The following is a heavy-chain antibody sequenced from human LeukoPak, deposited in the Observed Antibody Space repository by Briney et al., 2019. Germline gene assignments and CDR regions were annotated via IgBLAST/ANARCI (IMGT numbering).Heavy chain of an antibody. V-gene: IGHV4-39*07. CDR3: ARPLSVVVLALAH. CDR1: GGSISSSSYY. Sequence: PSETLSLTCSASGGSISSSSYYWGWIRQPPGKGLEWIGSIYYTGSTYYNPSLKSRVTISVDTSKNRFSLKLTSVTAADTAVYYCARPLSVVVLALAHWGQGTLVTVSS. CDR2: IYYTGST. D-gene: IGHD2-21*01. J-gene: IGHJ4*02.